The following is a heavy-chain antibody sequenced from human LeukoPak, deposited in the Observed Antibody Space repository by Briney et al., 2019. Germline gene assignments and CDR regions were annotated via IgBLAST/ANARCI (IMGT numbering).Heavy chain of an antibody. J-gene: IGHJ4*02. CDR3: ARGITIFGVVIRYFDY. CDR2: ISAYNGNT. CDR1: GYTFTSYG. V-gene: IGHV1-18*01. D-gene: IGHD3-3*01. Sequence: SVKVSCKASGYTFTSYGISWVRQAPGQGLEWMGWISAYNGNTNYAQKLQGRVTMTTDTSTSTAYMELRSLRSDDTAVYYCARGITIFGVVIRYFDYWGQGTLVTVSS.